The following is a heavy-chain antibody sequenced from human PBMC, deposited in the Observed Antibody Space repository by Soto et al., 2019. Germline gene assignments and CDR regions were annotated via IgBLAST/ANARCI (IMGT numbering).Heavy chain of an antibody. D-gene: IGHD3-22*01. Sequence: PSETLSLTCAVYGGSFSGYYWSWIRQPPGKGLEWIGEINHSGSTNYNPSLKSRVTISVDTSKNQFSLKLSSVTAEDTAVYYCARDLSPGYYYDSSGYYYYYYGMDVWGQGTTVTVSS. J-gene: IGHJ6*02. CDR2: INHSGST. V-gene: IGHV4-34*01. CDR1: GGSFSGYY. CDR3: ARDLSPGYYYDSSGYYYYYYGMDV.